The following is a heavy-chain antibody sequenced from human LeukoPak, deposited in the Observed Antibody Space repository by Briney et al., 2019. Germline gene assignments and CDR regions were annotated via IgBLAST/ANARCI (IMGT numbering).Heavy chain of an antibody. V-gene: IGHV3-23*01. D-gene: IGHD2-8*01. J-gene: IGHJ5*02. CDR1: GFTFSSYA. CDR3: AKDADPDYIVLMVYAINWFDP. CDR2: ISCSGGST. Sequence: GGSLRLSCAASGFTFSSYAMSWVRQAPGKGLEWVSAISCSGGSTYYADSVKGRFTISRDNSKNTLYLQMNSLRAEDTAVYYCAKDADPDYIVLMVYAINWFDPWGQGTLVTVSS.